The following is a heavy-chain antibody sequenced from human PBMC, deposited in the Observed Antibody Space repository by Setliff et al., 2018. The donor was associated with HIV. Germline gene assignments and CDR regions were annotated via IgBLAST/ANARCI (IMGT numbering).Heavy chain of an antibody. J-gene: IGHJ4*02. Sequence: SETLSLTCTVSGDSITSGTYYWSWIRQPAGMRLEWIGHISTSGTTNYNPSLKSRVIMPVDTSKNQFSLKLSSVTAADTALYYCARGVGSYFDYWGQGTQVTVSS. CDR1: GDSITSGTYY. CDR2: ISTSGTT. CDR3: ARGVGSYFDY. V-gene: IGHV4-61*09. D-gene: IGHD1-26*01.